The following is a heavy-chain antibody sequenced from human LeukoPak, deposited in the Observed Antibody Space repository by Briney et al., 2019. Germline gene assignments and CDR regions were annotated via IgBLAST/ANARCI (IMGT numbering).Heavy chain of an antibody. V-gene: IGHV3-21*01. CDR3: ARNPFGGPYNWFDP. CDR2: ISSSSYI. J-gene: IGHJ5*02. Sequence: GGSLRLSCAASGFTFSSYSMNWVRQAPGKGLEWVSSISSSSYIYYADSVKGRFTISRDNAKNSLYLQMNSLRAEDTAVYYCARNPFGGPYNWFDPWGQGTLVTVSS. D-gene: IGHD3-10*01. CDR1: GFTFSSYS.